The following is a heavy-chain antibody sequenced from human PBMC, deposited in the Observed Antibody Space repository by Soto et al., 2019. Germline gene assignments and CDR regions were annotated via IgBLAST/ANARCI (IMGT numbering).Heavy chain of an antibody. D-gene: IGHD3-22*01. V-gene: IGHV3-53*01. CDR1: GFTVNDNY. Sequence: PGGSLRLSCAVSGFTVNDNYLNWVRQAPGKGLEWVSVIYTSGITYYADSVKGRFTISRDNSKNTVYLQMDSLRDEDTAVYYCTRGTVHYTDTTGYFLYDYRGQGTLVTVSS. J-gene: IGHJ4*02. CDR2: IYTSGIT. CDR3: TRGTVHYTDTTGYFLYDY.